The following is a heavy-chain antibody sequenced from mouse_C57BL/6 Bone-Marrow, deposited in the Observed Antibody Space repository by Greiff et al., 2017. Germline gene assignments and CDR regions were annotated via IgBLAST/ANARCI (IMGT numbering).Heavy chain of an antibody. Sequence: LQESGAELVRPGTSVKVSCKASGYAFTNYLIEWVKQRPGQGLEWIGVINPGSGGTNYNEKFKGKATLTADKSSSTAYMQLSSLTSEDSAVYFCAREEARDYWGQGTSVTVSS. J-gene: IGHJ4*01. CDR3: AREEARDY. CDR2: INPGSGGT. CDR1: GYAFTNYL. V-gene: IGHV1-54*01.